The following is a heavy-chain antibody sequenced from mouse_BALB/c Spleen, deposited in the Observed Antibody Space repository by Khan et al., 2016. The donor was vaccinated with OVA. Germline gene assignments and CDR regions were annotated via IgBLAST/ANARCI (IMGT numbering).Heavy chain of an antibody. CDR3: ARENDYGRSCYAMDY. D-gene: IGHD1-1*01. CDR1: GYTFTSYW. J-gene: IGHJ4*01. V-gene: IGHV1S41*01. CDR2: IGPGSSNA. Sequence: DLVKPGASVKLSCKASGYTFTSYWINWIKQRPGQGLEWIGRIGPGSSNAYYNDMFKGKATLTVDTSSNTAYIQLSSLSSEDSAVYFSARENDYGRSCYAMDYWGQGTSVTVSA.